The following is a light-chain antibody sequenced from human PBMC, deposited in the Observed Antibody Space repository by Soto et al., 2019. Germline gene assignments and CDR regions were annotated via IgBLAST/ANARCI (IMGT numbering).Light chain of an antibody. Sequence: EIVLTQSPGTLSLSPGERATLSCRASQSVSSSYLAWYQQKPGQAPRLLISGASSRATGIPDRFSGSGSGTDFTLTISRLEPEDFGVYYCQQYGSSPKLTFGGGTKVEIK. CDR1: QSVSSSY. V-gene: IGKV3-20*01. CDR3: QQYGSSPKLT. CDR2: GAS. J-gene: IGKJ4*01.